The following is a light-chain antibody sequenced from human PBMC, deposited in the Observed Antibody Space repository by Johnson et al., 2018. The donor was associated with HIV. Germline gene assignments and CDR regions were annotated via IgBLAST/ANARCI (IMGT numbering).Light chain of an antibody. CDR2: EST. CDR1: NSNIGNNY. V-gene: IGLV1-51*02. CDR3: GTWDNSLSAGV. J-gene: IGLJ1*01. Sequence: QSVLTQPPSVSAAPGQKVTISCSGSNSNIGNNYVSWYQQLPGTAPKLLIYESTNRPSGIPDRFSGSKSGTSATLGISGLQTGDEADYYCGTWDNSLSAGVFGSGTNITVL.